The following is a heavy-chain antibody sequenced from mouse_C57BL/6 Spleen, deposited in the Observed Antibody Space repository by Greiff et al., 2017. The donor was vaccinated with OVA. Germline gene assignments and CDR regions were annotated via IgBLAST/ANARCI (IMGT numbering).Heavy chain of an antibody. D-gene: IGHD2-2*01. CDR1: GYTFTDYN. CDR2: INPNNGGT. CDR3: AGYGYDGFAY. V-gene: IGHV1-22*01. J-gene: IGHJ3*01. Sequence: VQLQQSGPELVKPGASVKMSCKASGYTFTDYNMHWVKQSHGKSLEWIGYINPNNGGTSYNQKFKGKATLTVNKSSSTAYMELRSLTWEDSAVYYCAGYGYDGFAYWGQGTLVTVSA.